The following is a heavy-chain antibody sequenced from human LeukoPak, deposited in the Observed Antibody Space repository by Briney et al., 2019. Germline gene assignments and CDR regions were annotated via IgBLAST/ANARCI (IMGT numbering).Heavy chain of an antibody. CDR1: GFTLSSYG. Sequence: PGRSLRLSCAASGFTLSSYGMHWVRQAPGKGLEWVAVIWYDGSNKYYADSVKGRFTISRDNSKNTLYLQMNSLRAEDTAVYYCARGSGSYWGQGTLVTVSS. J-gene: IGHJ4*02. D-gene: IGHD6-19*01. V-gene: IGHV3-33*01. CDR3: ARGSGSY. CDR2: IWYDGSNK.